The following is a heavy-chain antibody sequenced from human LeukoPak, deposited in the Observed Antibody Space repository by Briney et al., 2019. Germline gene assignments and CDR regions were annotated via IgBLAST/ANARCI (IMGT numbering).Heavy chain of an antibody. Sequence: ASVKVSCKASGYTFTSYGISWVRQAPGQGLEWMGWISAYNGNTNYAQKLQGRVTMTTDTSTSTAYMELSSLRSEDTAVYYCANLGGNSSSFDAFDIWGQGTMVTVSS. D-gene: IGHD6-6*01. V-gene: IGHV1-18*01. CDR3: ANLGGNSSSFDAFDI. CDR1: GYTFTSYG. CDR2: ISAYNGNT. J-gene: IGHJ3*02.